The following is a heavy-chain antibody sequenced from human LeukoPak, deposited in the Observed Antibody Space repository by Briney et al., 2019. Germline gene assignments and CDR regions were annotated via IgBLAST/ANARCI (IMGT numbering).Heavy chain of an antibody. J-gene: IGHJ4*02. D-gene: IGHD3/OR15-3a*01. CDR3: GRQTGSGLFILP. V-gene: IGHV4-34*01. CDR1: GGSFSGYY. Sequence: SETLSLTCAVYGGSFSGYYWSWIRQPPGKGLEWIGSIYYSGNTYYNASLKSQVSISIDTSKNQFSLRLTSVTAADTAVYYCGRQTGSGLFILPGGQGTLVTVSS. CDR2: IYYSGNT.